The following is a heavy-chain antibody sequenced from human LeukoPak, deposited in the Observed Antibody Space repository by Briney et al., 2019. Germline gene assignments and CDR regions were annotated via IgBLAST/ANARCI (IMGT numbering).Heavy chain of an antibody. V-gene: IGHV4-39*01. D-gene: IGHD6-19*01. Sequence: SGTLSLTCTVSGGSISGSSYYWGWIRQPPGKGLEWIGSIYYSGSTYYNPSLKSRVTISVDTSKNQFSLKLSSVTAADTAVYYCARRYSSGWYGYWGQGTLVTVSS. CDR3: ARRYSSGWYGY. CDR2: IYYSGST. J-gene: IGHJ4*02. CDR1: GGSISGSSYY.